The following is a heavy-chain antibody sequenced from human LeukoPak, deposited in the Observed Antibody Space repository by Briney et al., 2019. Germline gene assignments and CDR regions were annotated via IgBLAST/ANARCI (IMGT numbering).Heavy chain of an antibody. Sequence: ASVKVSCKVSGYTLTELSMHWVRQAPGKGLERMGGFDPEDGETIYAQKFQGRVTMTEDTSTDTAYMELSSLRSEDTAVYYCATVTDILTGYYGVGNWFDPWGQGTLVTVSS. V-gene: IGHV1-24*01. CDR2: FDPEDGET. J-gene: IGHJ5*02. CDR1: GYTLTELS. D-gene: IGHD3-9*01. CDR3: ATVTDILTGYYGVGNWFDP.